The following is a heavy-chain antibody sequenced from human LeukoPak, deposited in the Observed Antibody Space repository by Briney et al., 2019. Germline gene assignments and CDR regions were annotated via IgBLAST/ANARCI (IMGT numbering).Heavy chain of an antibody. J-gene: IGHJ4*02. CDR3: ARTAETIYYYDSSGYEPTFDY. CDR2: IIPIFGTA. D-gene: IGHD3-22*01. V-gene: IGHV1-69*05. Sequence: SVKVSCKASGGTFISYAISWVRQAPGQGLEWMGGIIPIFGTANYAQKFQGRVTITTDESTSTAYMELSSLRSEDTAVYYCARTAETIYYYDSSGYEPTFDYWGQGTLVTVSS. CDR1: GGTFISYA.